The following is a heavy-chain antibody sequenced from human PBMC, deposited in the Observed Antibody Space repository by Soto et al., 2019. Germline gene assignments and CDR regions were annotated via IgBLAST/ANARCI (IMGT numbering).Heavy chain of an antibody. CDR1: GGTFSSYA. D-gene: IGHD6-13*01. CDR3: ARDGAGYSSSWYTGWFDP. J-gene: IGHJ5*02. CDR2: IIPIFGTA. V-gene: IGHV1-69*12. Sequence: QVQLVQSGAEVKKPGSSVKVSCKASGGTFSSYAFSWVRQAPGQGLEWMGGIIPIFGTANYAQKFQGRVTITADESTSTAYMELSSLRSEDTAVYYCARDGAGYSSSWYTGWFDPWGQGTLVTVSS.